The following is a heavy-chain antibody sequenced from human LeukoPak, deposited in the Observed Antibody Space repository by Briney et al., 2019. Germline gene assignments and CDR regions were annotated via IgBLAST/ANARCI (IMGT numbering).Heavy chain of an antibody. Sequence: GASVKVSCKASGYTFTSYAMHWVRQAPGQRLEWMGWINAGNGNTKYSQKFQGRVTITRDTSASTAYMELSSLRSEDTAVYYCARDRKQWLVRPGWFDPWGQGTLVTVSS. CDR2: INAGNGNT. V-gene: IGHV1-3*01. J-gene: IGHJ5*02. CDR3: ARDRKQWLVRPGWFDP. D-gene: IGHD6-19*01. CDR1: GYTFTSYA.